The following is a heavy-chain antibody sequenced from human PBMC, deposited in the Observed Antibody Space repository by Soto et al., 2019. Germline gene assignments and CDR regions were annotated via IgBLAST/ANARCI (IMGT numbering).Heavy chain of an antibody. CDR3: ERSYSGTFYGYDT. CDR2: VFYTGST. CDR1: GGSISSYH. D-gene: IGHD1-26*01. J-gene: IGHJ5*02. V-gene: IGHV4-59*01. Sequence: KPSETLSLTCTVSGGSISSYHWSWIRQSPGKGLEWIGYVFYTGSTKYNPALKRRVTISVDTSKNQFSLKLSSVSAADTGLYYCERSYSGTFYGYDTWGQGILVTVSS.